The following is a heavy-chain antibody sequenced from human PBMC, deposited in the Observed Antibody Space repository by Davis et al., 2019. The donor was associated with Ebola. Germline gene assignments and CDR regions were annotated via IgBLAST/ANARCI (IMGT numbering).Heavy chain of an antibody. J-gene: IGHJ4*02. V-gene: IGHV4-34*01. CDR3: ARGRPFF. CDR2: VNHSGST. D-gene: IGHD2/OR15-2a*01. CDR1: GGSFSGYS. Sequence: GSLRLSCAVYGGSFSGYSWTWIRQPPGKGLEWIGEVNHSGSTNYNPSLKSRVTISVDTSKNQFSLKLSSVTAADTAVYYCARGRPFFWGQGTLVTVSS.